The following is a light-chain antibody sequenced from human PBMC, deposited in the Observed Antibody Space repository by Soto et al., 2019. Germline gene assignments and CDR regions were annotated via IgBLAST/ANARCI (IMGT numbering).Light chain of an antibody. CDR2: GAS. Sequence: EIVLTQSPGTLSLSPGERATLSCRASQSVSSSYLAWYQQTPGQAPRLLIYGASTKATGIPDRFGGSGSATEFFLTTSRLEPEDFAVYYCRQYVRSHPFTFGPGTKVDIK. J-gene: IGKJ3*01. V-gene: IGKV3-20*01. CDR1: QSVSSSY. CDR3: RQYVRSHPFT.